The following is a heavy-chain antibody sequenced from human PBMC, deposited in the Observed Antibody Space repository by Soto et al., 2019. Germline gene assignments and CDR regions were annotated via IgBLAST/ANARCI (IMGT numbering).Heavy chain of an antibody. CDR3: ATAGRSVGATLYYYYYGMDV. CDR1: GGTFSSYA. Sequence: SVKVSCKASGGTFSSYAISWVRQAPGQGLEWMGGIIPIFGTANYAQKFQGRVTITADESTSTAYMELSSLRSEDTAVYYCATAGRSVGATLYYYYYGMDVWGQGTTVTVSS. D-gene: IGHD1-26*01. V-gene: IGHV1-69*13. CDR2: IIPIFGTA. J-gene: IGHJ6*02.